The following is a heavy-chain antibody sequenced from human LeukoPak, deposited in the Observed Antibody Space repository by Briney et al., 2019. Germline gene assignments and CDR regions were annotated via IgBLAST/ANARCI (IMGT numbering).Heavy chain of an antibody. CDR2: ISGSGGST. CDR1: GFTFSSYA. Sequence: PGGSLRLSCAASGFTFSSYAMSWVRQAPGKGLEGVSAISGSGGSTYYADSVKGRFTISRDNSKNTLYLQMNSLRAEDTAVYYCAGPSTPYYYYYMDLWGKGTTVSVSS. V-gene: IGHV3-23*01. D-gene: IGHD2-2*01. J-gene: IGHJ6*03. CDR3: AGPSTPYYYYYMDL.